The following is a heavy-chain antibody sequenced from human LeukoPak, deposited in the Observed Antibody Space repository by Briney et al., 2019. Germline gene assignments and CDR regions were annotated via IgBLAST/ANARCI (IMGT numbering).Heavy chain of an antibody. V-gene: IGHV3-30*04. CDR3: AKGGNYDFWSGYYYVAEYFQH. CDR2: ISYDGSNK. D-gene: IGHD3-3*01. J-gene: IGHJ1*01. Sequence: WIRQAPGKGLEWVAVISYDGSNKYYADSVKGRFTISRDNSKNTLYLQMNSLRAEDTAVYYCAKGGNYDFWSGYYYVAEYFQHWGQGTLVTVSS.